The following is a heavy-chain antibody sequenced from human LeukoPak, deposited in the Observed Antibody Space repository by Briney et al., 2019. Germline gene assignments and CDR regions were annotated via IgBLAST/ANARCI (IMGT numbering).Heavy chain of an antibody. V-gene: IGHV1-8*01. J-gene: IGHJ5*02. CDR1: GYTFTSYD. CDR3: ARGLGRMATMDWFDP. D-gene: IGHD5-24*01. CDR2: MNPNSGNT. Sequence: ASVKVSCKASGYTFTSYDINWVRQATGQGLEWMGWMNPNSGNTGYAQKFQGRVTMTRNTSISTAHMELSSLRSEDTAVYYCARGLGRMATMDWFDPWGQGTLVTVSS.